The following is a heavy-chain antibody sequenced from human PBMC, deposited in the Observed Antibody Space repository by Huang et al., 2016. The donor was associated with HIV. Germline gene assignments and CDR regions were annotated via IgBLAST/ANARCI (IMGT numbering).Heavy chain of an antibody. CDR2: INPGKGNT. CDR3: ASGQRMRESDIVATIPVS. Sequence: QVHLVQSGPEVKKPGASVKVSCKASGYNFTSRGLHWVRQAPGHRLEWMGYINPGKGNTKDSPKFQDRVTLTRDISANTAYMQLSRLTSEDTAVYYCASGQRMRESDIVATIPVSWGQGALVTVSS. D-gene: IGHD5-12*01. CDR1: GYNFTSRG. J-gene: IGHJ5*02. V-gene: IGHV1-3*01.